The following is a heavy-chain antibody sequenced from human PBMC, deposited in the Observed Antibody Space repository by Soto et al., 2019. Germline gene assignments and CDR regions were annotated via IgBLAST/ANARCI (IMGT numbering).Heavy chain of an antibody. CDR2: IYYSGST. J-gene: IGHJ3*02. V-gene: IGHV4-59*01. CDR1: GGSISSYY. D-gene: IGHD3-10*01. Sequence: SETLSLTCTVSGGSISSYYWSWIRQPPGKGLEWIGYIYYSGSTNYNPSLKSRVTISVDTSKNQFSLKLSSVTAADTAVYYCARDRSLGNSSSRMVRGVIPQKYDAFDIWGQGTMVTVSS. CDR3: ARDRSLGNSSSRMVRGVIPQKYDAFDI.